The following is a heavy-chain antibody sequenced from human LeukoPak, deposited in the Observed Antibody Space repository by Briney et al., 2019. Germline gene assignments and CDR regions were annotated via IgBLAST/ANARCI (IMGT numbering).Heavy chain of an antibody. D-gene: IGHD2-2*01. J-gene: IGHJ6*03. V-gene: IGHV3-30*02. Sequence: GGSLRLSCAASGFTFSSYGMHWVRQAPGKGLEWVAFIRYDGSNKYYADSVKGRFTISRDNSKNTLYLQMNSLRAEDTAVYYCAKDHCSSTSCPHQGYYYMDVWGKGTTVTVSS. CDR3: AKDHCSSTSCPHQGYYYMDV. CDR2: IRYDGSNK. CDR1: GFTFSSYG.